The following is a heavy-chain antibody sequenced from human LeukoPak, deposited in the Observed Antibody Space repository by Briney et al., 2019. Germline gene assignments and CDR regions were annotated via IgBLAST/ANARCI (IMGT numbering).Heavy chain of an antibody. Sequence: PGGSLRLSCAASGFTFDHYAMHWVGHVPGKCLEWVSGISWNSGSIGYVDSVKGRFTISRDNAKNSLYLQMNSLRAEDMALYYCAKDARYSSSWDNWYFDLWGRGTLVTVSS. CDR3: AKDARYSSSWDNWYFDL. D-gene: IGHD6-13*01. J-gene: IGHJ2*01. CDR2: ISWNSGSI. CDR1: GFTFDHYA. V-gene: IGHV3-9*03.